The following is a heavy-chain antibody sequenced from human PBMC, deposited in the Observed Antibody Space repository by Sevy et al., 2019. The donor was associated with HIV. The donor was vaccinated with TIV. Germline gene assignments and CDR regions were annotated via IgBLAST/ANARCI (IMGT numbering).Heavy chain of an antibody. CDR1: RFTFKTYW. V-gene: IGHV3-7*01. Sequence: GGSLRLSCAASRFTFKTYWMSWVRQAPGKGLEWVGNIKEDGSAKYYADSVRGRFTISRDKAKNSLYLQMSSLRVEDTAVYYCARDSPGDGAYSYWGQGTLVTVSS. CDR3: ARDSPGDGAYSY. CDR2: IKEDGSAK. D-gene: IGHD2-8*01. J-gene: IGHJ4*01.